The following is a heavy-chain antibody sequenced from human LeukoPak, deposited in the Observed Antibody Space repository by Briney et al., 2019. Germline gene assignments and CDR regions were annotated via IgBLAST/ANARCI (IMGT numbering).Heavy chain of an antibody. D-gene: IGHD2-15*01. V-gene: IGHV4-30-2*01. CDR2: IYHSGST. CDR3: ARQYCSGGSCYSDDAFDI. CDR1: GGSISSGGYY. J-gene: IGHJ3*02. Sequence: SQTLSLTCTVSGGSISSGGYYWSWIRQPPGKGLEWIGYIYHSGSTYYNPSLKSRVTISVDRSKNQFSLKLSSVTAADTAVYYCARQYCSGGSCYSDDAFDIWGQGTMVTVSS.